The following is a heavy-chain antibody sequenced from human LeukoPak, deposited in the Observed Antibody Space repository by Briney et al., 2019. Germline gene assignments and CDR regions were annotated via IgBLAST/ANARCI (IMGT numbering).Heavy chain of an antibody. V-gene: IGHV3-73*01. D-gene: IGHD6-19*01. Sequence: PGGSLRLSCAASGFTFSGSAMHWVRQASGKGLEWVGRIRSKANSYATAYAASVKGRFTISRDDSKNTAYLQMNSLKTEDTAVYYCTRQTEWLVSSIDPWGQGTLVTVSS. CDR2: IRSKANSYAT. CDR3: TRQTEWLVSSIDP. J-gene: IGHJ5*02. CDR1: GFTFSGSA.